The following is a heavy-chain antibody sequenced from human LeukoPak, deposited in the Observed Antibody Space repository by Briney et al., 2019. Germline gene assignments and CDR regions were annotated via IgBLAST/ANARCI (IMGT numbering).Heavy chain of an antibody. J-gene: IGHJ4*02. V-gene: IGHV3-23*01. Sequence: PGGSLRLSCAASGFTFSSYAMSWLRQAPGKGLEWVSAISGSGGNTYYADSVKGRFTMSRDNSKNTLYLQMNSLRAEDTAVYFCAKTVSGSHSYQGGDYWGQGTLVTVST. CDR2: ISGSGGNT. CDR1: GFTFSSYA. D-gene: IGHD3-16*02. CDR3: AKTVSGSHSYQGGDY.